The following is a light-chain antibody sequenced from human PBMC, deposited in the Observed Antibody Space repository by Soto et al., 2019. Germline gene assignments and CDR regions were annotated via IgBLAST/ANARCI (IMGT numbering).Light chain of an antibody. CDR1: SSNIGNNY. CDR2: ENN. Sequence: QSALTQPPSVSAAPGQKVTISCSGSSSNIGNNYVSWYQQLPGTAPKLLIYENNKRPSGIPDRFSGSKSGTSATLGITGLKTGDEADYYCGTWDSSLSAGWVFGTGTKVTVL. J-gene: IGLJ1*01. CDR3: GTWDSSLSAGWV. V-gene: IGLV1-51*02.